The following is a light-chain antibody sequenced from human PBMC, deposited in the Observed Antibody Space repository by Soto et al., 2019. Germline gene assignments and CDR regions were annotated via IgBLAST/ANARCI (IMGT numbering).Light chain of an antibody. CDR3: SSYTSSSTRV. J-gene: IGLJ1*01. V-gene: IGLV2-14*01. Sequence: QSALTQPASVSGSPGQSITISCTRTSSDVGGYNYVSWYQQHPGKAPKLMIYDVSNRPSGVSNRFSGSKSGNTASLTISGLQAEDEADCYCSSYTSSSTRVFGTGTKVTVL. CDR1: SSDVGGYNY. CDR2: DVS.